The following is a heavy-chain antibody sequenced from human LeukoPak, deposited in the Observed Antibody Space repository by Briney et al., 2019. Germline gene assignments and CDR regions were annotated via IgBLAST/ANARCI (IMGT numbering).Heavy chain of an antibody. Sequence: ASVKVSCKASGYTFTSYGISWVRQAPGQGLEWMGWISAYNGNTNYAQKLQGRVTMTTDTSTSTAYMELRSLRPDDTAVYYCARANDYGDPLPRYMDVWGKGTTVTVSS. CDR3: ARANDYGDPLPRYMDV. J-gene: IGHJ6*03. CDR1: GYTFTSYG. CDR2: ISAYNGNT. V-gene: IGHV1-18*01. D-gene: IGHD4-17*01.